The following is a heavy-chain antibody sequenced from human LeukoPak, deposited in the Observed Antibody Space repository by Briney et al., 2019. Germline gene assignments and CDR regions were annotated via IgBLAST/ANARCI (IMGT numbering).Heavy chain of an antibody. CDR3: ARDVFGTTGTTFDY. CDR1: GGTFSSYA. Sequence: SVKVSCKASGGTFSSYAISWVRQAPGQGLEWMGGIIPIFGTANYAQKFQGRVTITADESTSTAYMELSSLRSEDTAVYYCARDVFGTTGTTFDYWGQGTLVTVSS. V-gene: IGHV1-69*13. J-gene: IGHJ4*02. D-gene: IGHD1-1*01. CDR2: IIPIFGTA.